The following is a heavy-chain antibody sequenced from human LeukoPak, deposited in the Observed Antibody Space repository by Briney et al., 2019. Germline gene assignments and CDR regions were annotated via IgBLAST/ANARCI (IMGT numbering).Heavy chain of an antibody. V-gene: IGHV3-23*01. J-gene: IGHJ4*02. Sequence: GGSLRLSCAASGFTFSTCAMNWVRQAPGKGLEWVSGISGSGGSTFYSDSVKGRFTISRDNSKNTLYLQMNSLRAEDTAVYYCAKDRMVRGVIIDYWGQGTLVTVSS. CDR2: ISGSGGST. CDR3: AKDRMVRGVIIDY. D-gene: IGHD3-10*01. CDR1: GFTFSTCA.